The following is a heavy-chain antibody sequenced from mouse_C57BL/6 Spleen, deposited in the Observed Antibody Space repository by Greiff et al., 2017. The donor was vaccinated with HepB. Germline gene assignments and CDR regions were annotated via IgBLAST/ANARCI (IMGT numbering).Heavy chain of an antibody. V-gene: IGHV5-9-1*02. D-gene: IGHD3-2*02. Sequence: EVKVVESGEGLVKPGGSLKLSCAASGFTFSSYAMSWVRQTPEKRLEWVAYISSGGDYIYYADTVKGRFTISRDNARNTLYLQMSSLKSEDTAMYYCTREAQASYYYAMDYWGQGTSVTVSS. J-gene: IGHJ4*01. CDR1: GFTFSSYA. CDR2: ISSGGDYI. CDR3: TREAQASYYYAMDY.